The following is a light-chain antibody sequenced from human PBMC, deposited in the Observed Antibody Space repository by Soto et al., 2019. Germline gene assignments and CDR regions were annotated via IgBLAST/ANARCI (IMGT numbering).Light chain of an antibody. CDR2: QDS. V-gene: IGLV3-1*01. Sequence: SYELTQPPSLSVFPGQTASITCSGDKLGDKYACWYQQKPGQSPVLVIYQDSKRPSGIPERFSGSNSGNTATLTISGTQAMDEADYYCQAWDSSTDNYVFGTGTKVTVL. J-gene: IGLJ1*01. CDR3: QAWDSSTDNYV. CDR1: KLGDKY.